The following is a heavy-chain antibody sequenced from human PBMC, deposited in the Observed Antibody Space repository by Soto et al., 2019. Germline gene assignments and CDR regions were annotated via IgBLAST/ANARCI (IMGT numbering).Heavy chain of an antibody. CDR1: GFTFSSNS. V-gene: IGHV3-48*02. J-gene: IGHJ3*02. Sequence: GGSLRLSCAASGFTFSSNSMNWVRQAPGKGLEWISYISGGSSTIYYADSVKGRFTISRDNAKNSLYLQMNSLRDEDTAVYYCARGDSMIAGAFDIWGQGTMVTVSS. CDR3: ARGDSMIAGAFDI. D-gene: IGHD3-22*01. CDR2: ISGGSSTI.